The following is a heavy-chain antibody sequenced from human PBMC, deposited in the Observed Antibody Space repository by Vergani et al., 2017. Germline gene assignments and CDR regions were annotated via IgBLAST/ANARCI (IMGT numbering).Heavy chain of an antibody. CDR3: ASTGITIFGVANGAFDI. CDR2: ISYDGSNK. V-gene: IGHV3-30-3*01. D-gene: IGHD3-3*01. Sequence: QVQLVESGGGVVQPGRSLRLSCAASGFTFSSYAMHWVRQAPGKGLEWVAVISYDGSNKYYADSVKGRFTISRDNSKNTLYLQMNSLGAEDTAVYYCASTGITIFGVANGAFDIWGQGTMVTVSS. J-gene: IGHJ3*02. CDR1: GFTFSSYA.